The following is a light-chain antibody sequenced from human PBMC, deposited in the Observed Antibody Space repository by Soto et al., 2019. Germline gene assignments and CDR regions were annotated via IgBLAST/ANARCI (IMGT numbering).Light chain of an antibody. J-gene: IGKJ1*01. CDR3: QYYGSSST. V-gene: IGKV3-20*01. Sequence: EVVLTQSPGTLSLSPGERATLSCRASQSISGSFLAWYQQKPGQAPRLLLYGASIRPTGIPDRFSGSESGTDFTLTISRLEPADFAVYYCQYYGSSSTFGQGTKVDIK. CDR1: QSISGSF. CDR2: GAS.